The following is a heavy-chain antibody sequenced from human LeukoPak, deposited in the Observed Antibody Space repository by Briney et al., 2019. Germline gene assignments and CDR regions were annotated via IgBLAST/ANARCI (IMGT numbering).Heavy chain of an antibody. J-gene: IGHJ5*02. V-gene: IGHV3-48*03. D-gene: IGHD3-22*01. CDR2: ISSTATTI. Sequence: GGSLRLSCAASEFTFSYYEMSWVRQAPGKGLEWVSYISSTATTIYYADSVKGRFTISRDNAKNSLFLQMNSLRAEDTALYYCARNPHYYDSSGYYPWGQGTLVTVSS. CDR1: EFTFSYYE. CDR3: ARNPHYYDSSGYYP.